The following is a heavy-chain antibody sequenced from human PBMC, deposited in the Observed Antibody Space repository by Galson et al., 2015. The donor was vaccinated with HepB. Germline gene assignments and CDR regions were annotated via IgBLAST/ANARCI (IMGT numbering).Heavy chain of an antibody. CDR2: TYYRSKWYN. D-gene: IGHD6-19*01. CDR1: GDSVSSNSAA. V-gene: IGHV6-1*01. J-gene: IGHJ5*02. Sequence: CAISGDSVSSNSAAWNWIRQSPSRGLEWLGRTYYRSKWYNDYAVSVKSRITINPDTSKNQFSLQLNSVTPEDTAVYYCAMEIKVLYSSGWYEPETGRHNWFDPWGQGTLVTVSS. CDR3: AMEIKVLYSSGWYEPETGRHNWFDP.